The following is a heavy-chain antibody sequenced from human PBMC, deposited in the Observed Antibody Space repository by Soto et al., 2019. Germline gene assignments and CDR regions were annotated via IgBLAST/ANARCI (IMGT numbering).Heavy chain of an antibody. CDR3: ARGFGPGSLNYGDY. J-gene: IGHJ4*02. V-gene: IGHV4-59*01. Sequence: SETLSLTCTVSGGSISSYYWSWIRQPPGKGLEWIGYIYYSGSTNYNPSLKSRVTISVDTSKNQFSLKLSSVTAADTAVYYCARGFGPGSLNYGDYWGQGTLVTVSS. CDR1: GGSISSYY. CDR2: IYYSGST. D-gene: IGHD1-7*01.